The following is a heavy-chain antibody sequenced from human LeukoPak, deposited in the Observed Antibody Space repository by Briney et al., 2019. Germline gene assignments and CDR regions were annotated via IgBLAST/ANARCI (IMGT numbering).Heavy chain of an antibody. Sequence: SETLSLTCTVSGYSISSGYYWGWIRQPPGKGLEWIGSIYHSGSTYYNPSLKSRVTISVDTSKNQFSLKLSSVTAADTAVYYCARRGWVEEGRYFDWSYTQGWFDPWGQGTLVTVSS. V-gene: IGHV4-38-2*02. D-gene: IGHD3-9*01. CDR2: IYHSGST. CDR1: GYSISSGYY. J-gene: IGHJ5*02. CDR3: ARRGWVEEGRYFDWSYTQGWFDP.